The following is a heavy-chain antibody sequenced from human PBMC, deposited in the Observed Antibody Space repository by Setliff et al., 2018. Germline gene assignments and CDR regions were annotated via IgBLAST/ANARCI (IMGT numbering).Heavy chain of an antibody. J-gene: IGHJ4*02. CDR1: GFSLTTSGVG. Sequence: SGPTLVNPTQTLTLTCTFSGFSLTTSGVGVAWIRQPPGKGLEWIGYVYYSGIANYSPTLKSRLTISVDTSKNQFSLKLRSVTAADTAVYYCARGGTFRYFDYWGQGTPVTVSS. V-gene: IGHV4-61*08. CDR2: VYYSGIA. D-gene: IGHD5-12*01. CDR3: ARGGTFRYFDY.